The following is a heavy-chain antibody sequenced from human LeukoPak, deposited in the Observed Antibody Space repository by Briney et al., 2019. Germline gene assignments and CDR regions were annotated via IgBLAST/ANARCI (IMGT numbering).Heavy chain of an antibody. J-gene: IGHJ4*02. Sequence: SETLSLTCAVYGGSFSGYYWSWIRQPPGRGLEWIGEINHSGSTNYNPSLKSRVTISVDTPKKQFSLKLSSVTAADTAVYYCARGPLRGGSFDYWGQGTLVTASS. CDR1: GGSFSGYY. CDR3: ARGPLRGGSFDY. V-gene: IGHV4-34*01. CDR2: INHSGST. D-gene: IGHD3-16*01.